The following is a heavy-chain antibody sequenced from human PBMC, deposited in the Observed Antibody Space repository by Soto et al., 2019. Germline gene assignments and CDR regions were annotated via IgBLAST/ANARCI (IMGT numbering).Heavy chain of an antibody. D-gene: IGHD6-13*01. Sequence: QVQLVQSGAEVKKPGASVKVSCKASGYTFTSYDINWVRQATGQGLEWMGWMNPNSGNTGYAQKFKGRVTMTRNTPVSTAYMELSSLSSEDTAVYYCAIARYNSTWYYGFDSWGQGTLVTVSS. CDR1: GYTFTSYD. J-gene: IGHJ4*02. V-gene: IGHV1-8*01. CDR3: AIARYNSTWYYGFDS. CDR2: MNPNSGNT.